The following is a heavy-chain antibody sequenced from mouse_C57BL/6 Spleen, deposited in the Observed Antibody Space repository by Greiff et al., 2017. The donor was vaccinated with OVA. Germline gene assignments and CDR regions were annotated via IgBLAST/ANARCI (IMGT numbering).Heavy chain of an antibody. D-gene: IGHD3-3*01. CDR3: ARRGDGRSYGYFDV. Sequence: QVQLQQPGAALVKPGASVKLSCKASGYTFTCYWMHWVKQRPGQGLEWIGMIHPNSGSTYYNEKFKSKATLTVDKSSSTAYMQHSSLTSENSAVDDCARRGDGRSYGYFDVWGTGTTVTVSS. CDR1: GYTFTCYW. V-gene: IGHV1-64*01. J-gene: IGHJ1*03. CDR2: IHPNSGST.